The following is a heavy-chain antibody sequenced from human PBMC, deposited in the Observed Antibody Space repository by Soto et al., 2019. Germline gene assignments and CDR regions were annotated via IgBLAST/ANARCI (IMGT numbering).Heavy chain of an antibody. V-gene: IGHV4-59*08. Sequence: SETLSLTCTVSGGSISSYYWSWIRQPPGKGLEWIGYIYYSGSTNYNPSLKSRVTISVDTSKNQFSLKLSSVTAADTAVYYCARLGRQWLVRNWFDPWGQGTLVTVSS. CDR1: GGSISSYY. D-gene: IGHD6-19*01. CDR2: IYYSGST. CDR3: ARLGRQWLVRNWFDP. J-gene: IGHJ5*02.